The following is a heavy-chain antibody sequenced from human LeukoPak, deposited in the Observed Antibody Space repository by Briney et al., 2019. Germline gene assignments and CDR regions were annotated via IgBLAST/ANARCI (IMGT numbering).Heavy chain of an antibody. Sequence: GGSLRLSCAASGFTFSSYSMNWVRQAPGKGLEWVSYISSSSSTIYYADSVKGRFTISRDNAKNSLYLQMNSLRAEDTAVYYCARDNHGSLDYWGQGTLVTVSS. CDR2: ISSSSSTI. V-gene: IGHV3-48*04. J-gene: IGHJ4*02. CDR3: ARDNHGSLDY. D-gene: IGHD5-24*01. CDR1: GFTFSSYS.